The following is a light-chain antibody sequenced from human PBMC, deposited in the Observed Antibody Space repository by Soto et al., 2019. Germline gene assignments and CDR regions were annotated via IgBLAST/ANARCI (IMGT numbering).Light chain of an antibody. CDR2: EGS. J-gene: IGLJ2*01. CDR3: SSYAGNNILVV. V-gene: IGLV2-23*01. Sequence: QSALTQPGSVSGSPGQSITISCSGTSSDIGSYNLVSWYQQHPGKAPKVIIFEGSRLPSGVSSRFSGSKSGNTASLTISGLRPEDEADYYCSSYAGNNILVVFGGGTKLTVL. CDR1: SSDIGSYNL.